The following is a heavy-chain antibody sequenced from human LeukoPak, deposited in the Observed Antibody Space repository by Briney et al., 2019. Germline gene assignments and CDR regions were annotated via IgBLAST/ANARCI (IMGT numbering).Heavy chain of an antibody. J-gene: IGHJ4*02. CDR2: INHSGST. CDR1: GGSFSGYY. Sequence: SETLSLTCAVYGGSFSGYYWSWIRQPPGKGLEWIGEINHSGSTNYNPSLKSRVTISVDTSKNQFSLKLSSVTAADTAVCYCARGLGSSSWIPFVDYWGQGTLVTVSS. CDR3: ARGLGSSSWIPFVDY. V-gene: IGHV4-34*01. D-gene: IGHD6-13*01.